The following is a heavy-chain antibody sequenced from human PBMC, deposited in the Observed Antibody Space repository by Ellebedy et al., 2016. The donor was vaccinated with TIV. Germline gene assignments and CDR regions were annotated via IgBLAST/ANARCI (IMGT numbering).Heavy chain of an antibody. CDR2: INPNSGGT. CDR1: GYTFTDQY. D-gene: IGHD5-12*01. V-gene: IGHV1-2*02. CDR3: GRWVRSVGVDY. J-gene: IGHJ4*02. Sequence: ASVKVSCXASGYTFTDQYMHWVRQAPGQGLEWVGWINPNSGGTNYAQKFEGRVIMTRDTSISTAYMELSSLRSDDTAIYYCGRWVRSVGVDYWGQGTLVTVSS.